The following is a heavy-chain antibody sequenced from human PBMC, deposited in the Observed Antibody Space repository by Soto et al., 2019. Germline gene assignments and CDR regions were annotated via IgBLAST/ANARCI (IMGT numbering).Heavy chain of an antibody. CDR2: FFSGST. CDR3: ATTRGLAVGGSFDN. J-gene: IGHJ4*02. D-gene: IGHD2-15*01. V-gene: IGHV4-39*01. Sequence: PSETLSLTCTVSGGSISRSSSYWGWIRQPPGKGLEWIGTFFSGSTFSNPSLRSRVTISKDTSKNQFSLKLTSVAATDTATYYCATTRGLAVGGSFDNWGQGTLVTVSS. CDR1: GGSISRSSSY.